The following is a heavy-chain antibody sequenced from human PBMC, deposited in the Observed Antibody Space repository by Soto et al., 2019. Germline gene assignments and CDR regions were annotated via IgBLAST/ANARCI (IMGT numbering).Heavy chain of an antibody. D-gene: IGHD3-22*01. Sequence: PGESLKISCKGSGYSFSNYWIAWVRQMPGKGLEWMGIIDPGDSESRYSPSFQGQVTISADKSIYTAYLQWSSLKASDTAMYYCARHWYPYGSSGYPGVFDIWGQGTMVTVSS. V-gene: IGHV5-51*01. CDR3: ARHWYPYGSSGYPGVFDI. CDR2: IDPGDSES. J-gene: IGHJ3*02. CDR1: GYSFSNYW.